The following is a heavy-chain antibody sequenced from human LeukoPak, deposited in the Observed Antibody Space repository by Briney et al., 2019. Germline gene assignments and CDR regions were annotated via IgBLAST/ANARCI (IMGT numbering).Heavy chain of an antibody. Sequence: GGSLRLSCAASGFKYDDYGMSWVRQAPGKGLEWVCDINWNGAWTGYADSVKGRFTISRDNAKNSLYLQMNSLRAEDTALYYCAGYYYDSSRGFDLWGQGTLVTVSA. CDR1: GFKYDDYG. D-gene: IGHD3-22*01. CDR3: AGYYYDSSRGFDL. J-gene: IGHJ5*02. V-gene: IGHV3-20*04. CDR2: INWNGAWT.